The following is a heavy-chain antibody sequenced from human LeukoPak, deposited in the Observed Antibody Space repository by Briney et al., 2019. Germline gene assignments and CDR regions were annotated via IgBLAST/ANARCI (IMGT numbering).Heavy chain of an antibody. CDR3: ARDLGYCSRTSCYLDAFDI. V-gene: IGHV4-4*07. CDR2: IFNSGSG. Sequence: SETLSLTCTVSGGSISSYYWSWIRQPAGKGLEWVGRIFNSGSGKWNPSLKSRVSMSVDTSKNQFSLKVTSVTAADTAVYYRARDLGYCSRTSCYLDAFDIWGHGTMVTVSS. J-gene: IGHJ3*02. CDR1: GGSISSYY. D-gene: IGHD2-2*03.